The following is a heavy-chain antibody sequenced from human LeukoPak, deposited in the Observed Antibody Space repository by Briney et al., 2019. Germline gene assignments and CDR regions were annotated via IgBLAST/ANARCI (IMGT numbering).Heavy chain of an antibody. CDR2: IYYSGST. J-gene: IGHJ3*02. CDR1: GGSISSSSYY. D-gene: IGHD6-19*01. Sequence: SETLSLTCTVSGGSISSSSYYWGWIRQPPGKGLEWIGSIYYSGSTYYNPSLKSRVTISVDTSKNQFSLKLSSVTAADMAVYYCARYSSGWYGASEGAFDIWGQGTMVTVSS. V-gene: IGHV4-39*01. CDR3: ARYSSGWYGASEGAFDI.